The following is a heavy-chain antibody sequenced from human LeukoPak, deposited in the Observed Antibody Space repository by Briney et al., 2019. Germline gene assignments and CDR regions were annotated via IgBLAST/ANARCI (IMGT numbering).Heavy chain of an antibody. V-gene: IGHV1-69*02. J-gene: IGHJ6*02. Sequence: GASVKVSCKASGGTFSSYTISWVRQAPGQGLEWMGRIIPILGIANYAQKFQSRVTITADKSTSTAYMELSSLRSEDTAVYYCASEYEFYGMDVCGQGTTVTVSS. CDR2: IIPILGIA. D-gene: IGHD3-3*01. CDR1: GGTFSSYT. CDR3: ASEYEFYGMDV.